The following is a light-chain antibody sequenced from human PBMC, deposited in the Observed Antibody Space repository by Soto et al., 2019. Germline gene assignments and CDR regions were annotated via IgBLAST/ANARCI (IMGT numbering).Light chain of an antibody. J-gene: IGKJ2*01. CDR3: QQRSNLIYT. V-gene: IGKV3-11*01. Sequence: EIVLTQSAATLSLSPGERATLSCRASQSVSSYLAWYQQKPGQAPRLLIYDASNRDTSLPARFSGSGSGTHCNIPISSLQLEDCAVYYRQQRSNLIYTFGQGTQRQIK. CDR2: DAS. CDR1: QSVSSY.